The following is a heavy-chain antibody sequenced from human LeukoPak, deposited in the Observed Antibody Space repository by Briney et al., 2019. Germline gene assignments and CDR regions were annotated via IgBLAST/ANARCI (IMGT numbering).Heavy chain of an antibody. CDR2: IYYSGST. Sequence: PSETLSLTCTVSGGSISSGGYYWSWIRQHPGKGLEWIGYIYYSGSTYYNPSLKSRVTISVDTSKNQFSLKLSSVTAADTAVYYCARTYNKKNFDYWGQGTLVTVSS. V-gene: IGHV4-31*03. CDR3: ARTYNKKNFDY. CDR1: GGSISSGGYY. J-gene: IGHJ4*02. D-gene: IGHD1-14*01.